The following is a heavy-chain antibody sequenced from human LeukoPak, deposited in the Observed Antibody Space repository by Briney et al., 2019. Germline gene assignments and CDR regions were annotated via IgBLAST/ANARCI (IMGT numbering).Heavy chain of an antibody. CDR1: GYTLTEFS. CDR3: AAVWLGVGDNDY. CDR2: FDREHGET. J-gene: IGHJ4*02. Sequence: ASVKVSCKVSGYTLTEFSIHWVRQAPGKGLEAMGGFDREHGETIYAQKFKGRVTMTEDTSTDTAYIELSSLRSEDTAVYFCAAVWLGVGDNDYWGQGTLVTVSS. D-gene: IGHD3-10*01. V-gene: IGHV1-24*01.